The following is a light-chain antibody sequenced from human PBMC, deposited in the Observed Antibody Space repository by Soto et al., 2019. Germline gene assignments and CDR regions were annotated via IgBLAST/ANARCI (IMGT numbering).Light chain of an antibody. J-gene: IGKJ5*01. CDR3: HQRNQ. Sequence: EIVLTQSPGTLSLSPGERVTLSCRASQSLSSGYLAWYQQKFGQAPRLLIYDASRRATGIPARFSGSRSGTDFTLTISSVEPEDFAMYYCHQRNQFGQGTRLEIK. CDR1: QSLSSGY. V-gene: IGKV3D-20*02. CDR2: DAS.